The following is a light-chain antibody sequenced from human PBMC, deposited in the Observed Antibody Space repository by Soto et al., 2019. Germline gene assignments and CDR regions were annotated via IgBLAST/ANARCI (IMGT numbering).Light chain of an antibody. CDR3: QHYGRTPPT. CDR2: GAS. Sequence: EIVLTQSPGTLSLSPGEIATLSCRSSQSVSSSYFAWYQQKPGQAPRLLIYGASSRATGIPGRFRGSGSGTDFTLTIGRLEPEDFAVYYCQHYGRTPPTVGQGGKLEIK. V-gene: IGKV3-20*01. CDR1: QSVSSSY. J-gene: IGKJ1*01.